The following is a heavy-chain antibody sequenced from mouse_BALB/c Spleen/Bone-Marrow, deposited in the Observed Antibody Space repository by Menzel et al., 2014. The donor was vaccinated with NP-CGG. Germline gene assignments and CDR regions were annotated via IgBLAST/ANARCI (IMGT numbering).Heavy chain of an antibody. V-gene: IGHV3-5*02. CDR3: ARELYYFDY. Sequence: EVQGVESGPGLVKPSQTVSLTCTVTGISITTGNYRWSWIRQFPGNKLEWIGYIYYSGTITYNPSLTSRTTITRDTSXNQFFLEMNSLTAEDTPPYYCARELYYFDYWGQGTPLTVSS. D-gene: IGHD3-3*01. CDR1: GISITTGNYR. CDR2: IYYSGTI. J-gene: IGHJ2*01.